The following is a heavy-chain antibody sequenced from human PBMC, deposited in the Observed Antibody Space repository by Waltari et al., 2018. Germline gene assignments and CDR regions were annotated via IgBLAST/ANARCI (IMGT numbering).Heavy chain of an antibody. J-gene: IGHJ4*02. CDR2: IYYSGTT. D-gene: IGHD3-22*01. CDR1: GGPISSSAYY. CDR3: ARQSYYDESGHD. V-gene: IGHV4-39*01. Sequence: QLQLQESGPGLVKPSETLSLTCTVSGGPISSSAYYWVWIRQPPGKGLACIGSIYYSGTTYYNPSLNSRVTISVDTSKSQFSLKLSSVTAADTAIYYCARQSYYDESGHDWGQGTLVTVSS.